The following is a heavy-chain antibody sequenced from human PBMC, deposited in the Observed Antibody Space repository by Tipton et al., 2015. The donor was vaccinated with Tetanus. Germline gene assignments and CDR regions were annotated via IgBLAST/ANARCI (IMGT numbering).Heavy chain of an antibody. Sequence: SLRLSCAASGFTFDDYGMHWVRQVPGKGLEWVSGITWNSGVIAYADSVKGRLTISRDNAKNSLYLQMNSLRVEDTAVYYCARVRQELAHDAFDLWGQGTLVTVSS. V-gene: IGHV3-9*01. CDR1: GFTFDDYG. D-gene: IGHD1-1*01. J-gene: IGHJ3*01. CDR2: ITWNSGVI. CDR3: ARVRQELAHDAFDL.